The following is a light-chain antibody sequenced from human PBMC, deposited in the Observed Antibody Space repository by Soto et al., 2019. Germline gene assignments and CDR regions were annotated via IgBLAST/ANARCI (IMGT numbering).Light chain of an antibody. V-gene: IGKV1-5*01. J-gene: IGKJ2*01. CDR2: DAS. CDR1: QSVNIW. Sequence: DVQMTQSPSTLSASVGDKVTITCRASQSVNIWLAWYQQKPGKAPKLLIYDASSLESGVPSRFSGSGSGTEFTLTISSLQPDDFATYYCQQYNSYSPFFGQGTKLEIK. CDR3: QQYNSYSPF.